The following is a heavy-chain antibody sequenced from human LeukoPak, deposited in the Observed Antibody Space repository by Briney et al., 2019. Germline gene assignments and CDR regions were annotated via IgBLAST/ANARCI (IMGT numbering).Heavy chain of an antibody. V-gene: IGHV4-39*01. CDR1: GGSISSSSYY. D-gene: IGHD6-13*01. Sequence: SETLSLTCTVSGGSISSSSYYWGWIRQPPGKGLEWIGSIYYSGSTYYNPSLKSRVTISVDTSKNQFSLKLSSVTAADTAVYYCARGRRIAAAGTHYYYYMDVWGKGTTVTVSS. J-gene: IGHJ6*03. CDR3: ARGRRIAAAGTHYYYYMDV. CDR2: IYYSGST.